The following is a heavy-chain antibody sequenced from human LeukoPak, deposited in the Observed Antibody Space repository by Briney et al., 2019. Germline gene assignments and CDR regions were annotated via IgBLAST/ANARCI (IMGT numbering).Heavy chain of an antibody. CDR2: IIPIFGTA. V-gene: IGHV1-69*13. Sequence: SVKVSCKASGGTFSSYAISWVRQAPGQGLEWMGGIIPIFGTANYAQKFQGRVTITADESTSTAYMELSSLRSEDTAVYYCAKNTGIVVVTAIDYWGQGTLVTVSS. CDR3: AKNTGIVVVTAIDY. CDR1: GGTFSSYA. J-gene: IGHJ4*02. D-gene: IGHD2-21*02.